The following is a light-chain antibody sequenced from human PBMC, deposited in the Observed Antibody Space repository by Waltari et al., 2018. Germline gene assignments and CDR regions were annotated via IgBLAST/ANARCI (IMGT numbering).Light chain of an antibody. CDR1: QSVLYSSNKKNY. Sequence: VMNQSPDSLALSLGERAPINCKSSQSVLYSSNKKNYVAWYQQNPGQPPKLLIYWASTREAGVPDRFSGSGSGTDFTLTISSLQAEDVAVYYCQQYYSTPFTFGPGTKVDIK. CDR3: QQYYSTPFT. J-gene: IGKJ3*01. V-gene: IGKV4-1*01. CDR2: WAS.